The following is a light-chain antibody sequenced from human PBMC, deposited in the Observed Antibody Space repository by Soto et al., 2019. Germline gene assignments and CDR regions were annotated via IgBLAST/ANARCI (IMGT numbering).Light chain of an antibody. J-gene: IGKJ2*01. CDR3: HQYGSSPPRT. V-gene: IGKV3-20*01. CDR2: GAS. CDR1: QRVRSKY. Sequence: EIVLTQSPGTLSLSPGERATLSCRARQRVRSKYLAWYQHKPGQAPRLLIYGASSRATGIPDRFSGSGSGTDFTLTISRLEPEDFAVYYCHQYGSSPPRTFGQGTKLEIK.